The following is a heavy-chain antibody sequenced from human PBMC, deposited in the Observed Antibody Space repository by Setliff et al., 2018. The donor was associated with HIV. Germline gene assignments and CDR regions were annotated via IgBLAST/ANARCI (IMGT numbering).Heavy chain of an antibody. V-gene: IGHV1-18*01. CDR3: ARLGSGWSDSYYYAMDV. J-gene: IGHJ6*02. D-gene: IGHD6-19*01. CDR1: GYTFTNFG. Sequence: ASVKVSCKTSGYTFTNFGISWVRQAPGHRLEWMGWISPNFGHTNYAQNFHGRITLTVDTSTSRAYMELRSLRSDDTAVYFCARLGSGWSDSYYYAMDVWGQGTTVTVSS. CDR2: ISPNFGHT.